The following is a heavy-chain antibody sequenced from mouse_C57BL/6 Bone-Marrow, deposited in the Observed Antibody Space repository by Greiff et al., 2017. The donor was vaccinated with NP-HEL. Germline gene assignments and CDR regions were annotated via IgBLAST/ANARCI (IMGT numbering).Heavy chain of an antibody. CDR2: ISNGGGST. J-gene: IGHJ4*01. Sequence: EVQRVESGGGLVQPGGSLKLSCAASGFTFSDYYMYWVRQTPEKRLEWVAYISNGGGSTSSPDTVKGRFTIARDNAKNTRYLQMSRLKSEDTAMYYCARHECITTVVATYYYAMDYWGQGTSVTVSS. CDR3: ARHECITTVVATYYYAMDY. CDR1: GFTFSDYY. V-gene: IGHV5-12*01. D-gene: IGHD1-1*01.